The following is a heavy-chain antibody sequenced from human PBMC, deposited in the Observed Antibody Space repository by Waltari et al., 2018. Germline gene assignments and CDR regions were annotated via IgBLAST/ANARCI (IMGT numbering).Heavy chain of an antibody. V-gene: IGHV3-49*04. CDR1: GFTLGAYA. J-gene: IGHJ4*02. Sequence: EVQLVESGGGLVQPGRSLRLTCIPSGFTLGAYAMSWVRQAPGKGLEWVGFNRSKPYGGTTEYAAAVKGRFTISRDDSESIAYLQMNSLKTEDTAVYYCTRVNGYSRILDYWGQGTLVTVSS. CDR3: TRVNGYSRILDY. CDR2: NRSKPYGGTT. D-gene: IGHD4-4*01.